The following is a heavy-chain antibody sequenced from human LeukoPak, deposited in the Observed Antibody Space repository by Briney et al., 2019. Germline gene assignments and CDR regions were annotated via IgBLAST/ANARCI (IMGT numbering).Heavy chain of an antibody. Sequence: ASVKVSCKASGGTFSSYAISWVRQAPGQGLEWMGGIIPIFGTANYAQKFQGRVTITTDESTSTAYMELSSLRSEDTAVYYCARGVVDTAMKVYYYMDVWGKGTTVTVSS. CDR2: IIPIFGTA. J-gene: IGHJ6*03. CDR1: GGTFSSYA. D-gene: IGHD5-18*01. V-gene: IGHV1-69*05. CDR3: ARGVVDTAMKVYYYMDV.